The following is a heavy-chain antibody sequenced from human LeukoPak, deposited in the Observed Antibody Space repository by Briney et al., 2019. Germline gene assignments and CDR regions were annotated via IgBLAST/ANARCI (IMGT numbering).Heavy chain of an antibody. Sequence: GASVKVSCKASGGTFSSYAISWVRQAPGQGLEWMGRIIPILGIANYAQKFQGRVTITADKSTSTAYMELSSLRSEDTAVYYCARDLPGVDYDSSGHPGYWFDPWGQGTLVTVSS. CDR1: GGTFSSYA. CDR2: IIPILGIA. CDR3: ARDLPGVDYDSSGHPGYWFDP. V-gene: IGHV1-69*04. J-gene: IGHJ5*02. D-gene: IGHD3-22*01.